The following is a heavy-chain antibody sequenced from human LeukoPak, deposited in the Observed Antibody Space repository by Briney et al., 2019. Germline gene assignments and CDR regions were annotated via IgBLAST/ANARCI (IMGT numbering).Heavy chain of an antibody. D-gene: IGHD1-14*01. V-gene: IGHV1-2*04. CDR3: ARGPRNPSPPETYYYGMDV. J-gene: IGHJ6*02. Sequence: GASVKVSCKASGYTFTGYYMHWVRQAPGQGLEWMGWINPNSGGTNYAQKFQGWVTMTRDTSISTAYMELSRLRSDDTAVYYCARGPRNPSPPETYYYGMDVWGQGTTVTVSS. CDR2: INPNSGGT. CDR1: GYTFTGYY.